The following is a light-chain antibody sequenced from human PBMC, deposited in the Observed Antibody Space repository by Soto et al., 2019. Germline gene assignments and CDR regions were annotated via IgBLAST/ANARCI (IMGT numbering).Light chain of an antibody. V-gene: IGKV1-5*01. CDR3: QQYNSYWWT. J-gene: IGKJ1*01. CDR2: DAS. CDR1: QTISNW. Sequence: IQMTQSPSTLSASVGDRVTITCRASQTISNWLAWYQQKPGKAPKLLIYDASSLESGVPSRFSGSGSGTEFTLTISSLQPDDFATYYCQQYNSYWWTFGQGTKVDIK.